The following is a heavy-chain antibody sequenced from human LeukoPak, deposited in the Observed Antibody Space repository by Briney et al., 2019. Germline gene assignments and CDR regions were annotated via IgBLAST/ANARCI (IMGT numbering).Heavy chain of an antibody. D-gene: IGHD3-22*01. CDR3: AKHEDSSGYYFVGY. J-gene: IGHJ4*02. CDR1: GFTFSSYA. Sequence: GGSLGLSCAASGFTFSSYAMSWVRQAPGRGLEWVSAISGSGGSTYYADSVKGRFTISRDNSKNTLYLQMNSLRAEDTAVYYCAKHEDSSGYYFVGYWGQGTLVTVSS. V-gene: IGHV3-23*01. CDR2: ISGSGGST.